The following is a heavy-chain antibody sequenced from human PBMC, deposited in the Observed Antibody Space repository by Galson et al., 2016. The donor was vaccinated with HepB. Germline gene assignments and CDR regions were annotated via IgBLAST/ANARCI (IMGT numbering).Heavy chain of an antibody. V-gene: IGHV3-33*01. CDR3: ASACSSTTCYGDFDY. D-gene: IGHD2-2*01. J-gene: IGHJ4*02. CDR2: SWYDRGQK. Sequence: SLRLSCAASGFTFSSYGMHWVRQAPGKGLEWVAVSWYDRGQKYYADSGKGRFANSRDNSKNTLYLQMNSLRAEDTDVYSCASACSSTTCYGDFDYWGQGTLVTVSS. CDR1: GFTFSSYG.